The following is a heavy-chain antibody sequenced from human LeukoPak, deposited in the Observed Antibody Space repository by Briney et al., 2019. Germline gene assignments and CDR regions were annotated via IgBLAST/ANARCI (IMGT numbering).Heavy chain of an antibody. J-gene: IGHJ4*02. V-gene: IGHV4-34*01. CDR1: GGSFSGYY. CDR2: INLSGST. Sequence: SETLSLTCAVYGGSFSGYYWSWIRQPPGKGLKWIGEINLSGSTNYNPSLKSRVTISVDTSKNQFSLKLSSVTAADTAVCYCARVEYDYVWGSYRSPYDYWGQGTLVTVSS. CDR3: ARVEYDYVWGSYRSPYDY. D-gene: IGHD3-16*02.